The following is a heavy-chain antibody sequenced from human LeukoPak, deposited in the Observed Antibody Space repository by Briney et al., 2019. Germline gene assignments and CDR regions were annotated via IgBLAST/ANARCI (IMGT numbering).Heavy chain of an antibody. Sequence: SETLSLTCAVSGGSISSSNWWGWVRPPPGKGLEWIGEIYHSGSTNYNPSLKSRVTISVDTSKNQFSLKLSSVTAADTAVYYCARDFYSYGLNYYYMDVWGKGTTVTVSS. CDR3: ARDFYSYGLNYYYMDV. D-gene: IGHD5-18*01. V-gene: IGHV4-4*02. CDR2: IYHSGST. CDR1: GGSISSSNW. J-gene: IGHJ6*03.